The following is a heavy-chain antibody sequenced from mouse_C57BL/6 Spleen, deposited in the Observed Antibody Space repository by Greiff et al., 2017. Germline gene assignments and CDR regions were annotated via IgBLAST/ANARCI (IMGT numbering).Heavy chain of an antibody. CDR3: ARETGDGYYLYYFDY. V-gene: IGHV5-4*01. J-gene: IGHJ2*01. CDR2: ISDGGSYT. Sequence: EVKLVESGGGLVKPGGSLKLSCAASGFTFSSYAMSWVRQTPEKRLEWVATISDGGSYTYYPDNVKGRFTISRDNAKNTLYLQMSHLKSEDTAMYYCARETGDGYYLYYFDYWGQGTTLTVSS. D-gene: IGHD2-3*01. CDR1: GFTFSSYA.